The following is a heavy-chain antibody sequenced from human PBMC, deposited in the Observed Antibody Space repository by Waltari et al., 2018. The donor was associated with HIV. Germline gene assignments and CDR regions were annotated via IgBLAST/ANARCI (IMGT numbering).Heavy chain of an antibody. CDR2: IYHSGSA. D-gene: IGHD3-22*01. Sequence: QVQLQESGPGLVKPSETLSLTCTVSGYSISSGYYWGWIRLPPGKGLEWIGSIYHSGSAYYKSSLKSRVTISVDTSKNQFSLKLSSATAADTAVYYCARDRYDSSGYLATYNNYYGVDVWGQGTTVTVSS. CDR1: GYSISSGYY. J-gene: IGHJ6*02. CDR3: ARDRYDSSGYLATYNNYYGVDV. V-gene: IGHV4-38-2*02.